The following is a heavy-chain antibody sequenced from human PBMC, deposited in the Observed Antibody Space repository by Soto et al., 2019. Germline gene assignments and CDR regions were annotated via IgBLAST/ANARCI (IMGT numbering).Heavy chain of an antibody. J-gene: IGHJ5*02. CDR1: GFTFSSYG. V-gene: IGHV3-30*18. D-gene: IGHD1-20*01. CDR2: ISYDGSNK. Sequence: QVQLVESGGGVVQPGRSLRLSCAASGFTFSSYGMHWVRQAPGKGLEWVAVISYDGSNKYYADSVKGRFTISRDNSKNTLNLTMNSLRVGDPAVYYSAKARMTGTTYPNWFDAWGQGPLVTVSS. CDR3: AKARMTGTTYPNWFDA.